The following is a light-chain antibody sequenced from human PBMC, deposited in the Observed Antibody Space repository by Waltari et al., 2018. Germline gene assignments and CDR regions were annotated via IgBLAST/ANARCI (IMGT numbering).Light chain of an antibody. V-gene: IGLV2-14*03. J-gene: IGLJ1*01. Sequence: QSALTQPASVSGSPGQSITISCTGTSSDVGGYNYVSWYQPHPGKAPKLMIYAVTNRPAGVSNLSSGSKSGNTASLTISGLQAEDEADYYCSSYTSSNTLGFGTGTKVTVL. CDR2: AVT. CDR3: SSYTSSNTLG. CDR1: SSDVGGYNY.